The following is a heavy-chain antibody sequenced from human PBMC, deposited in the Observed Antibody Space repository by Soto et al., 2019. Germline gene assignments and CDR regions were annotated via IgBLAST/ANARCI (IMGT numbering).Heavy chain of an antibody. D-gene: IGHD3-22*01. CDR2: INHSGST. V-gene: IGHV4-34*01. CDR3: ARHSYYYDSSGYRYYYYGMDV. Sequence: ETLSLTCAVYGGSFSGYYWSWIRQPPGKGLEWIGEINHSGSTNYNPSLKSRVTISVDTSKNQFSLKLSSVTAADTAVYYCARHSYYYDSSGYRYYYYGMDVWGQGTTVTVSS. J-gene: IGHJ6*02. CDR1: GGSFSGYY.